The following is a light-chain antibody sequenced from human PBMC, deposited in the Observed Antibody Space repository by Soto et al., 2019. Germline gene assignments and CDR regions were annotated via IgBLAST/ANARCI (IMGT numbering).Light chain of an antibody. CDR1: QSTSSY. CDR3: QQSYSTRLFT. V-gene: IGKV1-39*01. CDR2: AAS. Sequence: DIQMTQSPSSLSASVGDRVTITCRASQSTSSYLNWYQQKPGKAPKLLIYAASSLQSGVPSRFSGSGSGTDFTLTISSLQPEDFATYSCQQSYSTRLFTFGPGTKVDIK. J-gene: IGKJ3*01.